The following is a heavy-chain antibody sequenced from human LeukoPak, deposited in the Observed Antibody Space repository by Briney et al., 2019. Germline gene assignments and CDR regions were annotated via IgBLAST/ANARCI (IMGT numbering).Heavy chain of an antibody. D-gene: IGHD6-19*01. J-gene: IGHJ5*02. V-gene: IGHV1-18*01. CDR3: ARDNYSSATGGWFDP. Sequence: ASVKVSCKASGYTFTSYGISWVRQAPGQGLEWMGWISAYNGNTNYAQKLQGRVTMTTDTSTSTAYMELRSLRSGDTAVYYCARDNYSSATGGWFDPWGQGTLVTVSS. CDR1: GYTFTSYG. CDR2: ISAYNGNT.